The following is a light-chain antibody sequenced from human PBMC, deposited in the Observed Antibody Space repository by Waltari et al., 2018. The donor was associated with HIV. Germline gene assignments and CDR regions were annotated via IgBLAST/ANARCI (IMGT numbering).Light chain of an antibody. J-gene: IGLJ2*01. Sequence: QSALTQPASVSGSPGQSITISCTGTTSDVGTYNLVSWYQQNPGKAPKFIIYEVSKRPSGVSNRFSASKSGNTASLTISGLQAEDEADYYCCSYAGSNSLVFGGRTKLTVL. CDR2: EVS. V-gene: IGLV2-23*02. CDR1: TSDVGTYNL. CDR3: CSYAGSNSLV.